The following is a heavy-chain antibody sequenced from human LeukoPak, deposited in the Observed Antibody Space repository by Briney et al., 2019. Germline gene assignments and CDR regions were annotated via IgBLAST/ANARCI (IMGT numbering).Heavy chain of an antibody. CDR1: GGSISSYY. D-gene: IGHD3-22*01. Sequence: ETLSLTCTVSGGSISSYYWSWIRQPPGKGLEWIGYIYYTGNTNYNPSLKSRVTVSVDTSKNQFSLRLTSVTAADTAVYYCARGYYDSSGYSNPFDYWGQGTLVTVSS. CDR3: ARGYYDSSGYSNPFDY. J-gene: IGHJ4*02. V-gene: IGHV4-59*01. CDR2: IYYTGNT.